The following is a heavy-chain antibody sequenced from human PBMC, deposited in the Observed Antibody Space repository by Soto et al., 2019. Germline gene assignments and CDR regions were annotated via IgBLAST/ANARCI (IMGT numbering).Heavy chain of an antibody. Sequence: GASVKVSCKASGDTFTSYYMHWVRQAPGQGLEWMGIINPSGGSTSYAQKFQGRVTMTRDTSTSTVYMELSSLRSEDTAVYYCARDSVSRGSSTIPRGGFDYWGQGTLVTVSS. D-gene: IGHD3-3*01. V-gene: IGHV1-46*03. CDR3: ARDSVSRGSSTIPRGGFDY. CDR1: GDTFTSYY. CDR2: INPSGGST. J-gene: IGHJ4*02.